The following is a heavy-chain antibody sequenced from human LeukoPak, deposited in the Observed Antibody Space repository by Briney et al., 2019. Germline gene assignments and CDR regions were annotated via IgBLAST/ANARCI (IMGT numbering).Heavy chain of an antibody. D-gene: IGHD1-26*01. J-gene: IGHJ4*01. Sequence: PGGSLRLSCAASGFIFSNNWMSWVRQAPGEGLEWVANIKGDGSETYYVDSVKGRFTISRDNTRNSLYLQMNSLRADDTATYYCTRDDFSGSYCDWGHGTLVTVSS. CDR2: IKGDGSET. CDR1: GFIFSNNW. V-gene: IGHV3-7*01. CDR3: TRDDFSGSYCD.